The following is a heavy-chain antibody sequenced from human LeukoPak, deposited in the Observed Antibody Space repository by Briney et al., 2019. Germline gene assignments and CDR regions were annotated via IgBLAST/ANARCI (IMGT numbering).Heavy chain of an antibody. D-gene: IGHD2-2*01. J-gene: IGHJ5*02. V-gene: IGHV3-11*04. CDR3: ARGGQVVSASDNWFDP. Sequence: PGGSLRLSCAASGFTFSDYYMSWIRQAPGKGLEWVSYISSSGSTIYYADSVKGRFTISRDNAKKSLYLQMNSLRAEDTALYYCARGGQVVSASDNWFDPWGQGTLVTVSS. CDR2: ISSSGSTI. CDR1: GFTFSDYY.